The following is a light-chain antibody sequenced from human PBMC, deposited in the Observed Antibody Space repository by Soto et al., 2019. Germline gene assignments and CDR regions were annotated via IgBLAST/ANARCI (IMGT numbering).Light chain of an antibody. CDR1: QSVSSSY. V-gene: IGKV3-20*01. CDR2: GAS. CDR3: QQYGSSMYT. J-gene: IGKJ2*01. Sequence: EIVLTQSPGTLSLSPGERATLSCRASQSVSSSYVAWYQQKPGQAPRLLIYGASSRATGIPDRFSGSGSGTDFTLTISRLEPEDVAVYYCQQYGSSMYTFGQGTKLEIK.